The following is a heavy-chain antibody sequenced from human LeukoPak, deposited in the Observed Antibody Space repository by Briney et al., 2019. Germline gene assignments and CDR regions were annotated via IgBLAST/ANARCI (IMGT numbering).Heavy chain of an antibody. D-gene: IGHD1-20*01. CDR2: ISTGSGST. Sequence: GGSLRLSCAASGFTFSNYAMSWVRQGPGKGLEWVSSISTGSGSTFYADSVKGRFTISRDNSKNTLYLQMNSLRAEDTAVYYCAKGGFNYYFDYWGQGTLVTVSS. V-gene: IGHV3-23*01. J-gene: IGHJ4*02. CDR3: AKGGFNYYFDY. CDR1: GFTFSNYA.